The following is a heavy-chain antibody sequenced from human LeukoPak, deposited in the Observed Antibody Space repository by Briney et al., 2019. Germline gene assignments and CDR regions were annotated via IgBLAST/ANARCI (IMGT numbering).Heavy chain of an antibody. Sequence: GGSLRLSCAASGFSFSNHWMHWVRHVPGKGLVWVSRINSDGSSTTYADSVKGRFTISSDNAKNTLYLQMNSLRDEDTAVYHCTRDVSQSSSWYGEFDYWGQGTQVTVSS. J-gene: IGHJ4*02. CDR1: GFSFSNHW. V-gene: IGHV3-74*03. CDR3: TRDVSQSSSWYGEFDY. D-gene: IGHD6-13*01. CDR2: INSDGSST.